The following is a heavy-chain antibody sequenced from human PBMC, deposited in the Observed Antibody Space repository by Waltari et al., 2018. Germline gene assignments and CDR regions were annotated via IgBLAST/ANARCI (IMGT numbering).Heavy chain of an antibody. CDR3: ARSPDQPDSLDYYMDV. Sequence: EVQLVESGGGLVQPGGSLRLSCAACGFSFGFYAMHWVRQAPGKGLEYVSAISSNGVSTYYANSMKGRLSISRDNSKNTLYLQMGSLRAEDMAVYYCARSPDQPDSLDYYMDVWGKGTTVTVSS. J-gene: IGHJ6*03. CDR1: GFSFGFYA. CDR2: ISSNGVST. V-gene: IGHV3-64*01. D-gene: IGHD2-21*01.